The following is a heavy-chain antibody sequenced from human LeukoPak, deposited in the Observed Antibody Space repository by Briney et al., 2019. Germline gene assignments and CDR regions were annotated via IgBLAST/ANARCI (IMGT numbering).Heavy chain of an antibody. CDR3: ARDRNHYYDSSGDAFDI. Sequence: PSETLSLTCTVSGGSISSYYWSWIRQPPGKGLEWIGYIYYSGSTNYNPSLKSRVTISVDTSKNQFSLKLSSVTAADTAVYYCARDRNHYYDSSGDAFDIWGQGTMVTVSS. D-gene: IGHD3-22*01. J-gene: IGHJ3*02. CDR2: IYYSGST. CDR1: GGSISSYY. V-gene: IGHV4-59*12.